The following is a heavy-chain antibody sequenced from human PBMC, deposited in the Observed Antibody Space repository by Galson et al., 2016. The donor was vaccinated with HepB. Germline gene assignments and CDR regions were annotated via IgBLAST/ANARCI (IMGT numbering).Heavy chain of an antibody. CDR3: AHRPEDRGGSPFDY. CDR2: VIWDNEK. D-gene: IGHD2-15*01. V-gene: IGHV2-5*02. J-gene: IGHJ4*02. CDR1: GFSLRTSGVG. Sequence: PALVQPTQPLTLACTSFGFSLRTSGVGVGWIRQPPGKALEWLALVIWDNEKRYRPSLRTRLTTTKNTPKNQVVPTMTNMDPVDTGTYFCAHRPEDRGGSPFDYWGQGTLVTVSS.